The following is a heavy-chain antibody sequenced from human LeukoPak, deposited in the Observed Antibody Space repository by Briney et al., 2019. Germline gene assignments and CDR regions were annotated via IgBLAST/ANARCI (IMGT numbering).Heavy chain of an antibody. CDR2: IIPVFGTP. Sequence: SVKVSCKPSGGTFSRNAISWVRQAPGQGLEWMGGIIPVFGTPNYAQKFQGRVTISADKSTSTVYMELSSLRSEDTAMYYCARSGSGSYYFYWFDPWGQGTLVTVSS. D-gene: IGHD3-10*01. CDR1: GGTFSRNA. CDR3: ARSGSGSYYFYWFDP. J-gene: IGHJ5*02. V-gene: IGHV1-69*06.